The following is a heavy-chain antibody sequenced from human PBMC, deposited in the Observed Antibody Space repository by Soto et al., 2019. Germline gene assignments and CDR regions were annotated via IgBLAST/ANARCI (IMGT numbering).Heavy chain of an antibody. Sequence: PSETLSLTCTFTGGSMTTGDQYWTWIRHRPGEGLEWFGYINHRGSLYYNPSLESRVSMSVDTSKNQFSLNLSSVTAADTAVYYCARELPQRQGRNMDVWGQGTTVTVSS. CDR2: INHRGSL. D-gene: IGHD1-1*01. V-gene: IGHV4-31*03. J-gene: IGHJ6*02. CDR1: GGSMTTGDQY. CDR3: ARELPQRQGRNMDV.